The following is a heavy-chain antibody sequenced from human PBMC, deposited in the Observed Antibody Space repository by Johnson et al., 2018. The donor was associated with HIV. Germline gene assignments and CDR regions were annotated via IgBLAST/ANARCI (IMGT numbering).Heavy chain of an antibody. CDR1: GFTFINYW. Sequence: VQLVESGGGVVQPGRSPRLSCVASGFTFINYWMHWVRQAPGKGLVWVSRMNGDGKSTTYADSVKGRFTISRDNAKNTLYLQMNSLRAEDTAVYFCASEVAGFDIRGQGTMVIVSS. D-gene: IGHD6-13*01. CDR3: ASEVAGFDI. CDR2: MNGDGKST. J-gene: IGHJ3*02. V-gene: IGHV3-74*02.